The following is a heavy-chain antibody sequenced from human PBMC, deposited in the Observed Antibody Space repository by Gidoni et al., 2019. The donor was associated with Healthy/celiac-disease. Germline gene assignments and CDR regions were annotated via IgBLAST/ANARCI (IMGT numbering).Heavy chain of an antibody. Sequence: EVQLLESGGGLVQPGGSLGLPCAASGFTFSSSAMSWVRQVPGKGLEWVSASSGSGGSTYYADSVKGRFTISRDNAKNTLYLQMNSLRAEDTAVYYCAKDFYCTNGVCYGTLGYWGQGTLVTVSS. CDR1: GFTFSSSA. V-gene: IGHV3-23*01. CDR2: SSGSGGST. CDR3: AKDFYCTNGVCYGTLGY. D-gene: IGHD2-8*01. J-gene: IGHJ4*02.